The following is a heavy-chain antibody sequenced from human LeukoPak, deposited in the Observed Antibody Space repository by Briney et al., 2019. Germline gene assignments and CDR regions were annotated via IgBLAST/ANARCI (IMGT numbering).Heavy chain of an antibody. Sequence: AGGSLRLSCAASGFVYSDHWMTWVRQAPGKGLEWVSAISGSGGSTYYADSVKGRFTISRDNSKNTLYLQMNSLRAEDTAVYYCAKVLNQALSYGGDAFDIWGQGTMVTVSS. CDR1: GFVYSDHW. CDR2: ISGSGGST. J-gene: IGHJ3*02. D-gene: IGHD2/OR15-2a*01. V-gene: IGHV3-23*01. CDR3: AKVLNQALSYGGDAFDI.